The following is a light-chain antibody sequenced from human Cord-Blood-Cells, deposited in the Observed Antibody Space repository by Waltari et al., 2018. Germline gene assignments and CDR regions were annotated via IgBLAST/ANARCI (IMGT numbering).Light chain of an antibody. CDR3: QQYNNWPPYT. Sequence: EILMTQSPATLSVSPGERATLSCRASQSVSSNLAWYQQQPGQAPRLLIYGASTRATGIPARFSGSGSGTEFTLTISSLQSEDFAVYYCQQYNNWPPYTFGQGTKLEIK. J-gene: IGKJ2*01. CDR1: QSVSSN. V-gene: IGKV3-15*01. CDR2: GAS.